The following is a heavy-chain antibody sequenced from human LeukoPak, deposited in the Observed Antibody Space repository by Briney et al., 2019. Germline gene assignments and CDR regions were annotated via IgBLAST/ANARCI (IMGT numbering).Heavy chain of an antibody. CDR1: GDSVSRRSYY. V-gene: IGHV4-61*01. Sequence: PSDTLSLTCTVSGDSVSRRSYYRPWIRQPPGKGLEWIGYIYYIGSTNYNPSLESRLTMSVDTSKNQFSLRLSSVIAADTAVYYCVRYYDSTGSFDYWGQGTLVTVSS. D-gene: IGHD3-22*01. CDR2: IYYIGST. CDR3: VRYYDSTGSFDY. J-gene: IGHJ4*02.